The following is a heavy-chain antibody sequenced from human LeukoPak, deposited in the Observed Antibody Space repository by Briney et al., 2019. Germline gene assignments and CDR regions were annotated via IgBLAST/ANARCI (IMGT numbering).Heavy chain of an antibody. V-gene: IGHV4-39*07. CDR2: IYYSGST. D-gene: IGHD3-9*01. J-gene: IGHJ4*02. Sequence: SETLSLTCTVSGGSISSSSSYWGWIRQPPGKGLEWIGSIYYSGSTYYNPSLKNRVTISVDTSKNQFSLKLSSVTAADTAVYYCARLRYLEYYFDYWGQGTLVTVSS. CDR1: GGSISSSSSY. CDR3: ARLRYLEYYFDY.